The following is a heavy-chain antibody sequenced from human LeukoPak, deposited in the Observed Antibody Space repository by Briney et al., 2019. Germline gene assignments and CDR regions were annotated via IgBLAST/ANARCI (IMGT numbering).Heavy chain of an antibody. CDR2: INPNSGGT. D-gene: IGHD3-10*01. CDR3: ARDGCFGELLNEEGVNWFDP. CDR1: GYIFTGYY. Sequence: ASVKVSCKASGYIFTGYYIHWVRQAPGQGLEWMGWINPNSGGTNYAQKFQGRVPMTRDTSISTAYMELSRLRSDDTAVYYCARDGCFGELLNEEGVNWFDPWGQGSLVTVSS. J-gene: IGHJ5*02. V-gene: IGHV1-2*02.